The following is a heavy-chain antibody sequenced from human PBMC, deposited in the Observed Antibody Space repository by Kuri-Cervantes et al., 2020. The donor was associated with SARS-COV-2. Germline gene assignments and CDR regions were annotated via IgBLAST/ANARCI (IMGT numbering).Heavy chain of an antibody. Sequence: GESLKISCAASGFTFSSYWMHWVRQAPGKGLVWVSRINSDGSSTSYADSVKGRFTISRDNAKNTLYPQMNSLRAEDTAVYYCARSSGWYDYWGQGTLVTVSS. D-gene: IGHD6-19*01. J-gene: IGHJ4*02. CDR1: GFTFSSYW. CDR3: ARSSGWYDY. CDR2: INSDGSST. V-gene: IGHV3-74*01.